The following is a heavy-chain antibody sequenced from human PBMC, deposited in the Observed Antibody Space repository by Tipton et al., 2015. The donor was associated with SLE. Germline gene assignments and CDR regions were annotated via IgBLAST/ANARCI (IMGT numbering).Heavy chain of an antibody. CDR1: GGSINTYF. CDR2: IYHSGST. V-gene: IGHV4-38-2*02. J-gene: IGHJ4*02. Sequence: TLSLTCTVSGGSINTYFWGWIRQPPGKGLEWIGNIYHSGSTYYNPSLKSRVTISVDTSKNQFSLKLSSVTAADTAVYYCARDSRVVVAARGGFDYWGQGTLVTVSS. CDR3: ARDSRVVVAARGGFDY. D-gene: IGHD2-15*01.